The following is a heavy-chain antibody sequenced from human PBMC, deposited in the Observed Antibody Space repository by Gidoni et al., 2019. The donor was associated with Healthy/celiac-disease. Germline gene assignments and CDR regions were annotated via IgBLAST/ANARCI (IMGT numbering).Heavy chain of an antibody. Sequence: QVQLQQWGAGLLKPSETLSLTCAVYGGSFSGYYWSWIRQPPGKGLEWIGEINHSGSTNYNPSLKSRVTISVDTSKNQFSLKLSSVTAADTAVYYCAMRLGYRKVAFDYWGQGTLVTVSS. CDR2: INHSGST. CDR3: AMRLGYRKVAFDY. V-gene: IGHV4-34*01. CDR1: GGSFSGYY. D-gene: IGHD6-13*01. J-gene: IGHJ4*02.